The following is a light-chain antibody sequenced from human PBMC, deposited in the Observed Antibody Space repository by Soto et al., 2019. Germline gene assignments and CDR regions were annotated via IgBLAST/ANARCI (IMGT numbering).Light chain of an antibody. V-gene: IGKV3-20*01. CDR3: QQYGFSPRT. CDR2: RIF. J-gene: IGKJ1*01. Sequence: EIVMTQSPGTVSVFPGETVTLSCRASQSVSGYLDWFHQKPGQAPRLVLLRIFTRAIGVPARFSGSGSGTDFTLTISRLEPEDFAVYYCQQYGFSPRTFGQGTKVEI. CDR1: QSVSGY.